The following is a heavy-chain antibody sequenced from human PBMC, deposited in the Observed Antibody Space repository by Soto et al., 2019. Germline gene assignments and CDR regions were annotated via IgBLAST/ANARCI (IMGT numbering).Heavy chain of an antibody. J-gene: IGHJ1*01. V-gene: IGHV1-18*01. CDR2: ISAYNGNT. CDR3: ARERYCSGGSCLEYFQH. CDR1: GYTFTSYG. D-gene: IGHD2-15*01. Sequence: GASVKVSCKASGYTFTSYGISWVRQAPGQGLEWMGWISAYNGNTNYAQKLQGRVTMTTDTSTSTAYMELRSLRSDDTAVYYCARERYCSGGSCLEYFQHWGQGTLVTVS.